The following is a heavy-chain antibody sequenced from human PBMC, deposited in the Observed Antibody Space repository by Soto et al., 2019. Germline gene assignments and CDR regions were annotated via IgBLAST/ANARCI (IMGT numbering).Heavy chain of an antibody. CDR2: IYPGDSET. CDR3: ARRRAGNPDDWFDP. D-gene: IGHD6-13*01. V-gene: IGHV5-51*03. Sequence: EVQLVQSGAEVKKPGESLKISCNGSGYSFSNYWIVWVRQMPGKGLEWMGIIYPGDSETKYSPSFQGQVTISADKSINTAYLQCISLKASDTAMYYCARRRAGNPDDWFDPWGQGTLVTVSS. CDR1: GYSFSNYW. J-gene: IGHJ5*02.